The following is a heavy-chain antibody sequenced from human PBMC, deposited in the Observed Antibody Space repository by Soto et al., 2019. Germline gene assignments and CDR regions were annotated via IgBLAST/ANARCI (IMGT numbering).Heavy chain of an antibody. CDR1: GGTFSSYA. V-gene: IGHV1-69*13. D-gene: IGHD3-10*01. CDR3: ASGIYDYIGSGSYIHCGMDV. Sequence: ASVKVSCKASGGTFSSYAISWVRQAPGQGLEWMGGIIPIFGTANYAQKFQGRVTITADESTSTAYMELSSLRSEDTAVYYCASGIYDYIGSGSYIHCGMDVWGQGTTVTVSS. J-gene: IGHJ6*02. CDR2: IIPIFGTA.